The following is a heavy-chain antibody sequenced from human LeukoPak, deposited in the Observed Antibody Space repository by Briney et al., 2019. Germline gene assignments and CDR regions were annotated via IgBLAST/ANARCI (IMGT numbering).Heavy chain of an antibody. CDR3: ASSYYYDSSGYSIDY. J-gene: IGHJ4*02. CDR2: INHSGST. D-gene: IGHD3-22*01. Sequence: PSETLSLTCAVYGGSFSGYYWSWIRQPPGKGLEWIVEINHSGSTNYNPSLKSRVTISVDTSKNQFSLKLSSVTAADTAVYYCASSYYYDSSGYSIDYWGQGTLVTVSS. V-gene: IGHV4-34*01. CDR1: GGSFSGYY.